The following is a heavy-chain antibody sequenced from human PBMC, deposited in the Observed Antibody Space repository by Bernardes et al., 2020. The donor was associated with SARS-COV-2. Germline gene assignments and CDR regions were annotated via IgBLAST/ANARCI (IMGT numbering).Heavy chain of an antibody. D-gene: IGHD2-2*02. CDR2: ISYDGSNK. J-gene: IGHJ6*02. CDR3: AKEYCSSTSCYMGSYYFYYGMDV. CDR1: GFSFSDYG. V-gene: IGHV3-30*18. Sequence: GGSLRLSCAASGFSFSDYGMHWVRQAPGKGLEWAAAISYDGSNKFYADSVKGRFTISRDNSKNTLYLELYSLRAEDTAVYYCAKEYCSSTSCYMGSYYFYYGMDVWGQGNPGHRLL.